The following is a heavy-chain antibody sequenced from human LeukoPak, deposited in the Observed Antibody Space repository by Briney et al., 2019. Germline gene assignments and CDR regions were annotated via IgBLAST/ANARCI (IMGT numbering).Heavy chain of an antibody. CDR3: ARLWSTDCSGGSCPHQPNS. V-gene: IGHV4-59*12. D-gene: IGHD2-15*01. CDR2: LYYSGST. Sequence: PSETLSLTCTVSGGSISSYYWSWIRQPPGKGLEWIGYLYYSGSTNYNPSLKSRVTISVDTSKNQFSLRLSSVTAADTAMYYCARLWSTDCSGGSCPHQPNSWGQGTVVTVSS. CDR1: GGSISSYY. J-gene: IGHJ4*02.